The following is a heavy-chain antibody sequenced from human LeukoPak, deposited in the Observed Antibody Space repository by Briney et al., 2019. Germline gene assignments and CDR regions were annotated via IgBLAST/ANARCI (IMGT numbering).Heavy chain of an antibody. D-gene: IGHD6-13*01. CDR1: GFTFSNYG. J-gene: IGHJ5*02. V-gene: IGHV3-23*01. Sequence: PGGSLRLSCAASGFTFSNYGMSWVRQAPGKGLVWVSGISGSGGSSYYADSVKGRSTISRDNSKNTLYLQMNSLRAEDTAVYYCAKDSDELIAAAYNWFDPWGQGTLVTVSS. CDR2: ISGSGGSS. CDR3: AKDSDELIAAAYNWFDP.